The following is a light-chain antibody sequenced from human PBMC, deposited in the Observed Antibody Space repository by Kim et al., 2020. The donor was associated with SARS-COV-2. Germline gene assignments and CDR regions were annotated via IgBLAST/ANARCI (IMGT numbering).Light chain of an antibody. CDR2: GAS. V-gene: IGKV3-20*01. Sequence: EIVLRQSPGTLSLSPGERATLSCRASQSVSSSYLAWYQQKPGQAPRLLIYGASSRATGIPDRFSGSGSGTDFTLTISRLEPEDFAVYYCQQYGSSSYTFGQGTKLEI. CDR1: QSVSSSY. J-gene: IGKJ2*01. CDR3: QQYGSSSYT.